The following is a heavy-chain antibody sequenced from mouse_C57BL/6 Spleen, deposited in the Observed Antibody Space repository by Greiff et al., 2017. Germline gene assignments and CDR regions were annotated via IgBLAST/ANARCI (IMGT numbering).Heavy chain of an antibody. CDR3: TVVALPYWYFDV. CDR1: GFTFSNYW. J-gene: IGHJ1*03. D-gene: IGHD1-1*01. V-gene: IGHV6-3*01. CDR2: IRLKSDNYAT. Sequence: EVKLVESGGGLVQPGGSMKLSCVASGFTFSNYWMNWVRQSPEKGLEWVAQIRLKSDNYATHYAESVKGRFTISRDDSKSSVYLQMNNLRAEDTGIYYCTVVALPYWYFDVWGTGTTVTVSS.